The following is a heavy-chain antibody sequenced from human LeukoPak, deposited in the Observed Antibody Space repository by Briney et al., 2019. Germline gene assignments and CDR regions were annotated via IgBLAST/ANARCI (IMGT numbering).Heavy chain of an antibody. J-gene: IGHJ4*02. D-gene: IGHD5-18*01. CDR1: GGSISSYY. CDR3: ARSVAGYSYDY. V-gene: IGHV4-59*08. Sequence: PSETLSLTCTVSGGSISSYYWHWIRQPPGKGLEWIGYIYYSGSTNYNPSLKSRVTISVDTSKNQFSLNLSSVTAADTALYYCARSVAGYSYDYWGQGTLVTVSS. CDR2: IYYSGST.